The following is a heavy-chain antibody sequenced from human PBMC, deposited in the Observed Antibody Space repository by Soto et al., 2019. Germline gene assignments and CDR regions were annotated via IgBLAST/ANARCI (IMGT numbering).Heavy chain of an antibody. CDR3: ARVPGYYDSSGFIGFDS. CDR1: GFSLTTGGMC. D-gene: IGHD3-22*01. CDR2: IDWDDDK. V-gene: IGHV2-70*01. J-gene: IGHJ4*02. Sequence: FAGFSLTTGGMCVAWIRQPPGKALEWLALIDWDDDKNYSTSLKTRLTISKDTSKNQVVLTMTNMDPVDTATYYCARVPGYYDSSGFIGFDSWGQGTLVTVSS.